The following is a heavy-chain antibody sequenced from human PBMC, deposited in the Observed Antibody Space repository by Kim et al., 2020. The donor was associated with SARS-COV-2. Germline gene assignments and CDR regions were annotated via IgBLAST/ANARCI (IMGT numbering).Heavy chain of an antibody. CDR2: ISDNGDRE. CDR1: DFAAFSLDA. D-gene: IGHD4-17*01. Sequence: GGSLRLSCVASDFAAFSLDAITWVRQAPGKGLEWVSGISDNGDREHHADSVKGRFSISRDNSKSTVYLQLSSLRAEDTAIYYCTPNSYGDPSAHWGRGTRVPVSS. V-gene: IGHV3-23*01. CDR3: TPNSYGDPSAH. J-gene: IGHJ4*02.